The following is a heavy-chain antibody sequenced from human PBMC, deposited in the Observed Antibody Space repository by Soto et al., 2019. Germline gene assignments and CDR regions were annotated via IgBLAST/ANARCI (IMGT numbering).Heavy chain of an antibody. CDR1: GFTFSSYA. Sequence: EVQLLESGGGLVQPGGSLRLSCAASGFTFSSYAMSWVRQAPGTGLEWVSAISGSGGSTYYADSVKGRFTISRDNSKNTLYLQMNSLRAEDAAVYYWAKEWVDTVATTQYYFDYWGQGTLVTVSS. CDR2: ISGSGGST. D-gene: IGHD5-12*01. CDR3: AKEWVDTVATTQYYFDY. V-gene: IGHV3-23*01. J-gene: IGHJ4*02.